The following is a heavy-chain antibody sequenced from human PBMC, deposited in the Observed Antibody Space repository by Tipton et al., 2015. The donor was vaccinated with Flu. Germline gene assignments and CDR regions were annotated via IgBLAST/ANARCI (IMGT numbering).Heavy chain of an antibody. V-gene: IGHV4-61*02. CDR3: ARDTVDYGSGIGRLDF. CDR2: LYTSGGA. D-gene: IGHD3-10*01. J-gene: IGHJ4*01. CDR1: GASISTGDYY. Sequence: TLSLTCTVSGASISTGDYYWSWLRQSAGKGLEWIGRLYTSGGAGYNPSLKSRLTMSRDSTKNQFFLNLTSVTAADTAVYYCARDTVDYGSGIGRLDFWGHGTLVTVSS.